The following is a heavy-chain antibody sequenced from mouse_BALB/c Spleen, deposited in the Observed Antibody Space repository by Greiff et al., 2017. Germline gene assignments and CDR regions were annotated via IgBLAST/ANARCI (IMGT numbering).Heavy chain of an antibody. V-gene: IGHV5-6*01. J-gene: IGHJ1*01. CDR1: GFTFSSYG. Sequence: EVQLVESGGDLVKPGGSLKLSCAASGFTFSSYGMSWVRQTPDKRLEWVATISSGGSYTYYPDSVKGRFTISRDNAKNTLYLQMSSLKSEDTAMYYCARHPYYYGSTWYFDVWGAGTTVTVSS. CDR3: ARHPYYYGSTWYFDV. D-gene: IGHD1-1*01. CDR2: ISSGGSYT.